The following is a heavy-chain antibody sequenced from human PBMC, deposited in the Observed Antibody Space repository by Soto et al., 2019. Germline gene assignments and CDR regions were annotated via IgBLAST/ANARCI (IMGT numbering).Heavy chain of an antibody. D-gene: IGHD3-22*01. J-gene: IGHJ4*02. V-gene: IGHV1-46*01. CDR2: INPSGGSA. CDR3: ARGRYDSSGYYDYYFDY. CDR1: GYTFTTYY. Sequence: GASVKVSCKASGYTFTTYYMHWVRQAPGQGLEWMGIINPSGGSASYAQKFQDRVTLTRDTSTSTVYMELSSLRSEDTAVVYCARGRYDSSGYYDYYFDYWGQGTLVTVSS.